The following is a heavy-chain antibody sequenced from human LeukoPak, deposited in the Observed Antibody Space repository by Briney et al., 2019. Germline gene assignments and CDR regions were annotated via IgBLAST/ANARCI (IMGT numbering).Heavy chain of an antibody. J-gene: IGHJ6*02. D-gene: IGHD3-22*01. V-gene: IGHV3-13*01. CDR1: GFTFSSYD. CDR2: IGTAGDT. CDR3: ARSTYYYDSSGYSPDYYYGMDV. Sequence: GGSLSLSCAASGFTFSSYDMHWVRQATGKGLEWVSAIGTAGDTYYPGSVKGRFTISRENAKNSLYLQMNSLRAGDTAVYYCARSTYYYDSSGYSPDYYYGMDVWGQGTTVTVSS.